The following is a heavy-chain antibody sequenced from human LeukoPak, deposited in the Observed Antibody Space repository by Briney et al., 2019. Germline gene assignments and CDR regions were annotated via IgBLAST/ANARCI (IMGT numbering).Heavy chain of an antibody. CDR1: GFSFSSYA. J-gene: IGHJ4*02. CDR3: AKDQSSWYDSSGLDY. V-gene: IGHV3-23*01. Sequence: GGSLRLSCAASGFSFSSYAIHWVRQAPGKGLEWVSAISGSGDSTYYPDAVKGRFTISRDNSKNTLYLQMNSLRAEDTAVYYCAKDQSSWYDSSGLDYWGQGTLVTVSS. D-gene: IGHD3-22*01. CDR2: ISGSGDST.